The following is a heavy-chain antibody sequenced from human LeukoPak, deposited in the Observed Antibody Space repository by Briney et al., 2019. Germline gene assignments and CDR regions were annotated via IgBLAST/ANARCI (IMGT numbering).Heavy chain of an antibody. CDR1: GGSISSYY. CDR2: IYTTGST. J-gene: IGHJ4*02. Sequence: SETLSLTCTVSGGSISSYYWTWIRQPAGKGLEWIGRIYTTGSTNYNPSLNSRVTMSVDTSKKQFSLKLSSVTAADTAVYYCARQIAVAGKAAFDYWGQGTLVTVSS. CDR3: ARQIAVAGKAAFDY. D-gene: IGHD6-19*01. V-gene: IGHV4-4*07.